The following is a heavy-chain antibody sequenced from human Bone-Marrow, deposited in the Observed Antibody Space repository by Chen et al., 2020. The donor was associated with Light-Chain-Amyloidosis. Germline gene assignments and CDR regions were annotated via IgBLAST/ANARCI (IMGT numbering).Heavy chain of an antibody. CDR3: ARVTPLSCGPDCSSHFQH. Sequence: EVQLVESGGGLVQPGGSLRLSCAAFGFTFSTYSINWVRQAPGKGLEWVSYISSSSSAIYYADSVKGRFTVSRDNAKNSVYLQMNSLRDEDTAVYYCARVTPLSCGPDCSSHFQHWGQGTLVTVS. CDR1: GFTFSTYS. J-gene: IGHJ1*01. V-gene: IGHV3-48*02. D-gene: IGHD2-21*02. CDR2: ISSSSSAI.